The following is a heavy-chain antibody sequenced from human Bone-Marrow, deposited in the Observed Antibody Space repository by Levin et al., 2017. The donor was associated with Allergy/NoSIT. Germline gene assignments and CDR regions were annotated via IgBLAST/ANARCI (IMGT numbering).Heavy chain of an antibody. D-gene: IGHD6-19*01. J-gene: IGHJ5*02. CDR2: IKQDGSEK. V-gene: IGHV3-7*01. CDR1: GFTFSSYW. CDR3: ARGEGSSGWYQKDPDNWFDT. Sequence: PGGSLRLSCAASGFTFSSYWMSWVRQAPGKGLEWVANIKQDGSEKYYVDSVKGRFTISRDNAKNSLYLQMNSLRAEDSAVYYRARGEGSSGWYQKDPDNWFDTWGQGTLVTVSS.